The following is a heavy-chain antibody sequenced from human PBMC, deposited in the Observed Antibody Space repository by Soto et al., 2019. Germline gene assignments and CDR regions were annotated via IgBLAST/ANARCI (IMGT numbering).Heavy chain of an antibody. D-gene: IGHD3-3*01. Sequence: GGSLRLSCAASGFTFSSYWMHWVRQAPGKGLVWVSRINSDGSSTSYADSVKGRFTISRDNAKNTLYLQMNSLRAEDTAVYYCAREAYYDFWSGYYNYYYYYMDVWGKGTTVTVSS. V-gene: IGHV3-74*01. CDR1: GFTFSSYW. J-gene: IGHJ6*03. CDR3: AREAYYDFWSGYYNYYYYYMDV. CDR2: INSDGSST.